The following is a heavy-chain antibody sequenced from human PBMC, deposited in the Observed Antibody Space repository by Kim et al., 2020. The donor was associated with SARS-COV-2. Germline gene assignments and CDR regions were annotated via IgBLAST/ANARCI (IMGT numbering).Heavy chain of an antibody. CDR1: AGSITTSTYY. Sequence: SETLSLTCIVSAGSITTSTYYWDWIRQPPGEGLEWIATISYSGSTYYNPSLKSRGTVSLDKSKNQFSLKLNSVTAADTAAYYCARRRRWGSFDYGMGVWG. CDR2: ISYSGST. V-gene: IGHV4-39*01. CDR3: ARRRRWGSFDYGMGV. J-gene: IGHJ6*01. D-gene: IGHD6-13*01.